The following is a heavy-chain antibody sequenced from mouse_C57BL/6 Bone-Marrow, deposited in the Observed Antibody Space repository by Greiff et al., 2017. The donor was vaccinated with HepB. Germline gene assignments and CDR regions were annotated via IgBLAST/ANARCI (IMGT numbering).Heavy chain of an antibody. CDR3: ARGGYGSSHWYFDV. D-gene: IGHD1-1*01. CDR2: ISSGGSYT. Sequence: EVKLEESGGDLVKPGGSLKLSCAASGFTFSSYGMSWVRQTPDKRLEWVATISSGGSYTYYPDSVKGRFTISRDNAKNTLYLQMSSLKSEDTAMYYCARGGYGSSHWYFDVGGTGTAVTVTS. CDR1: GFTFSSYG. V-gene: IGHV5-6*02. J-gene: IGHJ1*03.